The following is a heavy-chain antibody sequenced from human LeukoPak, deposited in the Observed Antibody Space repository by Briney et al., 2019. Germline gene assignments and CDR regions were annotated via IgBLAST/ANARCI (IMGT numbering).Heavy chain of an antibody. CDR1: GGTISSGGYY. Sequence: TSETLSLTCTVSGGTISSGGYYRSWIRQHPVKGLEWIGYIYYSGSTYYNPSLKSRVTISVDTSKNQFSLKVSSVTAADTAVYYCVRVLLGKIAAASFDYWGQGTLVTVSS. J-gene: IGHJ4*02. CDR3: VRVLLGKIAAASFDY. D-gene: IGHD6-13*01. CDR2: IYYSGST. V-gene: IGHV4-31*03.